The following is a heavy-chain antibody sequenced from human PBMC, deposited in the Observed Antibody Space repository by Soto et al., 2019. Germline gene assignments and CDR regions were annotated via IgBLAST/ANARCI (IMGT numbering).Heavy chain of an antibody. J-gene: IGHJ4*02. Sequence: QVQLQESGPGVVKPSGTLSLTCAVSGGSVGSDYWWSWVRLPPGKGLEWIGEIYHSGRTNYNPSLKSRVTISLDKSKNQLSLILSSVTAADTAVYYCARDRPSYGRNFDYWGQGTLVTVSS. V-gene: IGHV4-4*02. CDR2: IYHSGRT. CDR3: ARDRPSYGRNFDY. D-gene: IGHD1-26*01. CDR1: GGSVGSDYW.